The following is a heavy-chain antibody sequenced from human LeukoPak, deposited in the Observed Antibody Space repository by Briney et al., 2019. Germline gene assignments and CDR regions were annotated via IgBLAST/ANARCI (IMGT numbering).Heavy chain of an antibody. J-gene: IGHJ4*02. CDR1: GGSISSGGYY. CDR3: ARVSDYGDLVDY. CDR2: IYYSGST. V-gene: IGHV4-31*03. D-gene: IGHD4-17*01. Sequence: PSETLSLTCTVSGGSISSGGYYWSWIRQHPGKGLEWIGYIYYSGSTYYNPSLKSRVTISVDTSKNQFSLKLSSVTAADTAVYYCARVSDYGDLVDYWGQGTLVTVSS.